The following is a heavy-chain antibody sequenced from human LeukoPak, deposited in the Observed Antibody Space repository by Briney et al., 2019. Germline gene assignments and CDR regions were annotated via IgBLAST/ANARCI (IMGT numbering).Heavy chain of an antibody. CDR1: GFTFSSYS. CDR3: AKGYRVVPAKIYGMDV. Sequence: GGSLRLSCAASGFTFSSYSMTWVRQAPGKGLEWVSSISSSSSYIYYADSVKGRFTISRDNSKNTLYLQMNSLRAEDTAVYYCAKGYRVVPAKIYGMDVWGQGTTVTVSS. V-gene: IGHV3-21*04. CDR2: ISSSSSYI. D-gene: IGHD2-2*01. J-gene: IGHJ6*02.